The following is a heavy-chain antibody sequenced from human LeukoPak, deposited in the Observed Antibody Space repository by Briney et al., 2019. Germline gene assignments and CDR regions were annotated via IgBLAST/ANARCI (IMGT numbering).Heavy chain of an antibody. V-gene: IGHV4-59*01. D-gene: IGHD3-10*01. CDR3: ARDDYRGVTNFDP. CDR1: GGSISPYF. CDR2: ISYTGNT. J-gene: IGHJ5*02. Sequence: PSETLSLTCTVSGGSISPYFWSWIRQPPGKGLEWIGYISYTGNTSYNPSLKSRVTISVDTSKNQFSLQLTSVTAADTAVYYCARDDYRGVTNFDPWGQGTLVTVSS.